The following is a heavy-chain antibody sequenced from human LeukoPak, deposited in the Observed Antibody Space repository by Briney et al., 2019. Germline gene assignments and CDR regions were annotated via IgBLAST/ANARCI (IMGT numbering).Heavy chain of an antibody. D-gene: IGHD1-14*01. J-gene: IGHJ6*03. Sequence: SVKVSCKASGCTFTSYAISWVRQPPGQGLEWMGSIIPIFGTANYSQTFQGRVTITTTESTSIASMELRSLRSKVMAAYYFPSLVLRSYYYFMDVWGKGTTVTVSS. CDR2: IIPIFGTA. CDR1: GCTFTSYA. V-gene: IGHV1-69*05. CDR3: PSLVLRSYYYFMDV.